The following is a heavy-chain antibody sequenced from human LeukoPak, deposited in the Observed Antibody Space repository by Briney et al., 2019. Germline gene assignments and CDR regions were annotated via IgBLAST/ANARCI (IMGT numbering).Heavy chain of an antibody. D-gene: IGHD2-15*01. CDR2: XXXXXST. V-gene: IGHV4-34*01. J-gene: IGHJ4*02. CDR1: GGSFSGYY. CDR3: VRSPPHCSGGSCYSGLFDY. Sequence: PSETLSLTCAVYGGSFSGYYWSWIRQPPGKGXXXXXXXXXXXSTNYNPSLKSRVTISVDTSKNQFSLKLSSVTAADTAVYYCVRSPPHCSGGSCYSGLFDYWGQGTLVTVSS.